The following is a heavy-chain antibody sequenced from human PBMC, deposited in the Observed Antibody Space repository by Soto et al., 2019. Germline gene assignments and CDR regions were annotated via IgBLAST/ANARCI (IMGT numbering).Heavy chain of an antibody. D-gene: IGHD3-3*01. CDR3: ARGYDFWNGYCKICSSFDP. J-gene: IGHJ5*02. CDR1: GHIFTNYF. Sequence: ASVKVSCKASGHIFTNYFIHWVRQAPGQGLEWMGIINPTGGSTNYAQKFQGRVTMTRDTSTSTVYMELSSLRSEDTAIYYCARGYDFWNGYCKICSSFDPWGQGTLVTAPQ. CDR2: INPTGGST. V-gene: IGHV1-46*01.